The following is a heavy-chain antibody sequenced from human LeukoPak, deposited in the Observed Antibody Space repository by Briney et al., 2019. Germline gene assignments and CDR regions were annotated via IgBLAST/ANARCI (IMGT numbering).Heavy chain of an antibody. CDR2: IYYTGST. Sequence: SETLSLTCTVSGGSISSYYWSWIRQPPGRGLEWIGYIYYTGSTDYNPSLKSRVTISVDTSKNQFSLKLISVTAADTAVYYCARGHRGASYWGQGTLVTVSS. V-gene: IGHV4-59*01. J-gene: IGHJ4*02. CDR3: ARGHRGASY. CDR1: GGSISSYY.